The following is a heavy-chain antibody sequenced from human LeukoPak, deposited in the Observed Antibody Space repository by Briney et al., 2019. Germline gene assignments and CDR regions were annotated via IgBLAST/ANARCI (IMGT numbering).Heavy chain of an antibody. V-gene: IGHV4-30-4*01. J-gene: IGHJ4*02. CDR1: GGSISSGDYY. D-gene: IGHD5-18*01. Sequence: SETLSLTCTVSGGSISSGDYYWSWIRQPPGKGLEWIGYIYYSGSTYYNPSLKSRVTISVDTSKNQFSLKLSSVTAADTAVYYCARDRGYSYGFDYWAREPWSPSPQ. CDR2: IYYSGST. CDR3: ARDRGYSYGFDY.